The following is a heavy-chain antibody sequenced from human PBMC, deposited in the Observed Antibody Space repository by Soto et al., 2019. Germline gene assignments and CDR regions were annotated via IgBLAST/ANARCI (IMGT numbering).Heavy chain of an antibody. V-gene: IGHV1-8*01. CDR2: MNPNSGNT. D-gene: IGHD2-15*01. Sequence: VASVKVSCKASGYTFTSYDINWVRQATGQGLEWMGWMNPNSGNTGYAQKFQGRVTITADESTSTAYMELSSLRSEDTAVYYCASPGKDIVVVVAATKDYYYGMDVWGQGTTVTVSS. J-gene: IGHJ6*02. CDR1: GYTFTSYD. CDR3: ASPGKDIVVVVAATKDYYYGMDV.